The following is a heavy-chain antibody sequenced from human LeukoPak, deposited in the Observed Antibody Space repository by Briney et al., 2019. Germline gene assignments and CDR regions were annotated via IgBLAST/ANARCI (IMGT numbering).Heavy chain of an antibody. Sequence: ASVKVSCKASGYTFINYGISWVRQAPGQGLEWMGWISGYNGNTKYEQKLQGRVTMTTDTPTSTAYMELRSLRSDDTAIYYCARVGITAAFFDYWGQGTVVSVSS. V-gene: IGHV1-18*04. CDR2: ISGYNGNT. J-gene: IGHJ4*02. CDR1: GYTFINYG. CDR3: ARVGITAAFFDY. D-gene: IGHD6-13*01.